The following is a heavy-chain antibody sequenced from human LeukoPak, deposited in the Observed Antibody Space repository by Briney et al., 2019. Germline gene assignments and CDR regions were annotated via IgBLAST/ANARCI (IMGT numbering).Heavy chain of an antibody. Sequence: PSETLSLTCTVSGGSISGYYWSWIRQPAGKGLEWIGLIYSSGSTNYNPSLESRGTMSVDTSKHQFSLKLTSVTAADTAVYHCARDMHSFGYYFDYWGQGILVTVSS. CDR3: ARDMHSFGYYFDY. V-gene: IGHV4-4*07. CDR1: GGSISGYY. D-gene: IGHD5-18*01. J-gene: IGHJ4*02. CDR2: IYSSGST.